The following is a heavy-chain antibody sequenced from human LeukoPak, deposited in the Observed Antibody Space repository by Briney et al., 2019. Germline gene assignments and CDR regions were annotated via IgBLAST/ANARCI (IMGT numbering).Heavy chain of an antibody. Sequence: ASVKVSCKASGYTFTSYDINWVRQATGQGLEWMRWMNPNGGNTGYAQKFQGRVTMTRNTSISTAYMELSSLRSEDTAVYYCARKGGSYYYYYYMDVWGKGTTVTISS. D-gene: IGHD3-10*01. J-gene: IGHJ6*03. CDR1: GYTFTSYD. CDR2: MNPNGGNT. V-gene: IGHV1-8*01. CDR3: ARKGGSYYYYYYMDV.